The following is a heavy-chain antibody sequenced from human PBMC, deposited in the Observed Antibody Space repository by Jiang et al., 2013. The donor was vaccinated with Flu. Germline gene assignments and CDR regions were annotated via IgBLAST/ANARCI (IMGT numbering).Heavy chain of an antibody. D-gene: IGHD6-19*01. Sequence: PGLVKPSETLSLTCTVSGGSISSYYWSWIRQPPGKGLEWIGYIYYSGSTNYNPSLKSRVTISVDTSKNQFSLKLSSVTAADTAVYYCARGDSGWYAGHDRWGQGTLVTVSS. V-gene: IGHV4-59*01. CDR2: IYYSGST. CDR3: ARGDSGWYAGHDR. CDR1: GGSISSYY. J-gene: IGHJ5*02.